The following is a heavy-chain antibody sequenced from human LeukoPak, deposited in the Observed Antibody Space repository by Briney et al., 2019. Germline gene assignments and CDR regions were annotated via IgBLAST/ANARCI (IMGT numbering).Heavy chain of an antibody. CDR3: TSISSSSFDY. CDR2: IRSKAYGGTT. D-gene: IGHD6-6*01. CDR1: GFTFDDYA. J-gene: IGHJ4*02. Sequence: PGRSLRLSCAASGFTFDDYAMSWVRQAPGKGLEWVGFIRSKAYGGTTEYAASVKGRFTISRDDSKSIAYLQMNSLKTEDTAVYYCTSISSSSFDYWGQGTLVTVSS. V-gene: IGHV3-49*04.